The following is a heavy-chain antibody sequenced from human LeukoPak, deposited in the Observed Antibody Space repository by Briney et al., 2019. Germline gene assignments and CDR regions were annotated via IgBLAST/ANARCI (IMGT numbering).Heavy chain of an antibody. D-gene: IGHD3-9*01. CDR3: AKVRYDILTGYYFGAFDI. J-gene: IGHJ3*02. CDR1: GFTFSSYW. CDR2: INSDGTST. Sequence: GGSLRLSCVASGFTFSSYWMHWVRQAPGKGLVWVSRINSDGTSTNYADSVKGRFTISRDNSKNTLYLQMNSLRAEDTAVYYCAKVRYDILTGYYFGAFDIWGQGTMVTVSS. V-gene: IGHV3-74*01.